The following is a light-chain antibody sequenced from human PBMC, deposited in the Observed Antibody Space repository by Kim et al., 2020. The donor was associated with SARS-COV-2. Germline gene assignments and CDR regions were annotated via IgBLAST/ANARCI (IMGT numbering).Light chain of an antibody. CDR3: QHFNNHPIT. Sequence: AIQLTQSPSSLSASVGDRVTITCRASQGISSALAWYQQKPGKAPKFLIYDASSLESGVPSRFRGSGSGTDFTLTISSLQPEDFATYYCQHFNNHPITFGQGTRLEIK. CDR2: DAS. CDR1: QGISSA. V-gene: IGKV1D-13*01. J-gene: IGKJ5*01.